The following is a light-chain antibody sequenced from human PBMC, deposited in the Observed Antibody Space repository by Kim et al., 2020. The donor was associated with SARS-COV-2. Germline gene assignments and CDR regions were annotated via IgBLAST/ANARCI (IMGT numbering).Light chain of an antibody. V-gene: IGLV4-69*01. J-gene: IGLJ3*02. CDR1: GGNSSYD. CDR3: QTWGSGMGV. Sequence: STKRPCTLDGGNSSYDMAWHQQRPEKGPRYLKQLDSDGTHSKGDGVPNRFSGSSSGAERYLSISSLQAGNGADYYCQTWGSGMGVFGGGTQLTVL. CDR2: LDSDGTH.